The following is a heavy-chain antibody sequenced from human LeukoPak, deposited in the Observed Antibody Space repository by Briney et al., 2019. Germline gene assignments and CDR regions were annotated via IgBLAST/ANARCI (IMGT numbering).Heavy chain of an antibody. J-gene: IGHJ4*02. Sequence: ASVKVSCKTSGYTISNYDVNWVRQATGQGLEWMGWMNPNTGTTGYAEKFQGRVTFSRDTSKTTAYMEVSSLRSDDTAVYYCARGRLSLITARANFFDYWGQGTRVTVSS. D-gene: IGHD3-16*01. V-gene: IGHV1-8*03. CDR3: ARGRLSLITARANFFDY. CDR1: GYTISNYD. CDR2: MNPNTGTT.